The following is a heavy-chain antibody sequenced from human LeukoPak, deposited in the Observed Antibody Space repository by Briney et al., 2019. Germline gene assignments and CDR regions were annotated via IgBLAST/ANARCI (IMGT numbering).Heavy chain of an antibody. CDR1: GFTFSSYA. CDR3: ARDFVVVPAAGGYFDY. J-gene: IGHJ4*02. V-gene: IGHV3-30-3*01. D-gene: IGHD2-2*01. CDR2: ISYDGSNK. Sequence: GGSLRLSCAASGFTFSSYAMHWVRQAPGKGLEWVAVISYDGSNKYYADSVKGRFTISRDNSKNTLYLQMNSLRAEDTAVYYCARDFVVVPAAGGYFDYWGQGTLVTVSS.